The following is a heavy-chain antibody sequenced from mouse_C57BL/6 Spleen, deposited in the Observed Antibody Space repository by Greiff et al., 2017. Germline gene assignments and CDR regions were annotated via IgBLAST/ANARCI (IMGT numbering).Heavy chain of an antibody. CDR2: IWSDGST. J-gene: IGHJ4*01. V-gene: IGHV2-6-1*01. Sequence: VKLMESGPGLVAPSQSLSITCTVSGFSLTSYGVHWVRQPPGKGLEWLVVIWSDGSTTYNSALKSRLSISKDNSKSQVFLKMNSLQTDDTAMYYCARHGGSPYYYAMDYWGQGTSVTVSS. CDR1: GFSLTSYG. CDR3: ARHGGSPYYYAMDY. D-gene: IGHD1-1*02.